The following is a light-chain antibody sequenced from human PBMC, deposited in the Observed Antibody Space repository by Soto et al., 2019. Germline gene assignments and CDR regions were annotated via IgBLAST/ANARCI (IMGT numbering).Light chain of an antibody. V-gene: IGKV3-15*01. CDR3: QQYNNWPRT. J-gene: IGKJ1*01. Sequence: EIVMTQSPATLSVSPGERATLSCRASQSVSSNLACYQQKPGQAPRLLIYGASTRATGIPARFSGSGSGTEFTLTISSLQSEDFAVYYCQQYNNWPRTFGQGTKWISN. CDR1: QSVSSN. CDR2: GAS.